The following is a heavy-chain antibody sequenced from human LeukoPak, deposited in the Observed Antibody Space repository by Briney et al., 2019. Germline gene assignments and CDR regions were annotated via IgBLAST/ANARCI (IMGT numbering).Heavy chain of an antibody. CDR1: GDGVSSNSAA. CDR3: ARDGWFGDTSYNWFDP. CDR2: TYYRSKWYN. J-gene: IGHJ5*02. V-gene: IGHV6-1*01. D-gene: IGHD3-10*01. Sequence: SQTLSLTCAISGDGVSSNSAAWNWIRQSPSRGLEWLGRTYYRSKWYNDYAVSVKSRITINPDTSMNQFSLQLNSVTPEDTAVYYCARDGWFGDTSYNWFDPWGQGTLVTVSS.